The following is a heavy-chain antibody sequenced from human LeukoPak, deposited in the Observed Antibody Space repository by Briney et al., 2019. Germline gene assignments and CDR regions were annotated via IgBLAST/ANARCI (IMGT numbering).Heavy chain of an antibody. CDR3: ARGGVYYDFWSGYVEPFDY. CDR2: IYSGGST. D-gene: IGHD3-3*01. J-gene: IGHJ4*02. V-gene: IGHV3-53*01. Sequence: PGGSLRLSCAASGFTVRSNYMSWVRQAPGKGLEWVSVIYSGGSTYYAASVKGRFTISRDNSKNTLYLQMNSPRAEDTAVYYCARGGVYYDFWSGYVEPFDYWGQGTLVTVSS. CDR1: GFTVRSNY.